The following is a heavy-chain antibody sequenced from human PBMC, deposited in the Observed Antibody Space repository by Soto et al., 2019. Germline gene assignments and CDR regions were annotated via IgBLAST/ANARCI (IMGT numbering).Heavy chain of an antibody. CDR2: IYPGDSDS. CDR3: ARWGGYCTSTSCSFDY. J-gene: IGHJ4*01. Sequence: GESLKISCKASGYNFPNYWIGWVRQMPGRGLEWMGVIYPGDSDSRYSPSFQGQVTISADKSISTTYLQWSSLKPSDTAMYYCARWGGYCTSTSCSFDYWGQGALVTVSS. CDR1: GYNFPNYW. D-gene: IGHD2-2*01. V-gene: IGHV5-51*01.